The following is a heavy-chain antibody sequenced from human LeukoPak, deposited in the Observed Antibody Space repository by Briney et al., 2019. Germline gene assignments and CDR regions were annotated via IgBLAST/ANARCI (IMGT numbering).Heavy chain of an antibody. Sequence: GGSLRLSCAASGFTFSNYAMSWVRQAPGKGLKWVSTINNNGADTYYADSVKGRFTISRDNSYNTVSLQMNSLRDEDTGVYYCAKGFRTGVGPYVGYHYYKDVWGKGATVTVSS. D-gene: IGHD1-26*01. CDR3: AKGFRTGVGPYVGYHYYKDV. CDR1: GFTFSNYA. CDR2: INNNGADT. J-gene: IGHJ6*03. V-gene: IGHV3-23*01.